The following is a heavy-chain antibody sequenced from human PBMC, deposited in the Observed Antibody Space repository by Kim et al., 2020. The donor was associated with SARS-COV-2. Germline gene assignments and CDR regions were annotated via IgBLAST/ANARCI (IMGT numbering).Heavy chain of an antibody. J-gene: IGHJ5*02. V-gene: IGHV4-39*07. D-gene: IGHD6-6*01. CDR3: ARGSIAARHWFDP. Sequence: NPSLKSRLTISVDPSKNQFSLKLSSVTAADTAVYYCARGSIAARHWFDPWGQGTLVTVSS.